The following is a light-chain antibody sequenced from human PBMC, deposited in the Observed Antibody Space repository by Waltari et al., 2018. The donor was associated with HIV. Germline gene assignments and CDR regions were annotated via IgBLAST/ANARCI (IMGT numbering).Light chain of an antibody. J-gene: IGKJ1*01. CDR2: WAS. V-gene: IGKV4-1*01. CDR3: QQYYTPLRT. Sequence: DIVLTQSPDSLAVALGEKATLKCKSSQSILYSSNNKSYLAWYQQKAGQPPKLLIYWASTRESGVPDRFSGSGSGTDFTLTISSLQAEDVAVYYCQQYYTPLRTFGQGTKLEIK. CDR1: QSILYSSNNKSY.